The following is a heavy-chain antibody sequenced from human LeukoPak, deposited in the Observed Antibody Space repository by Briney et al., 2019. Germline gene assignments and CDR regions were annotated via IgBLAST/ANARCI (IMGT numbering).Heavy chain of an antibody. CDR1: GYSFTNYW. CDR2: IYPGDSDT. V-gene: IGHV5-51*01. D-gene: IGHD3-10*01. J-gene: IGHJ3*02. Sequence: GESLKISCKDSGYSFTNYWIGWVRQLPGEGLEWMGMIYPGDSDTRYSPSFQGQVTISADKYISTAYLQWSSLKASDTAMYYCARHKNYRDYDSALDIWGQGTMVTVSS. CDR3: ARHKNYRDYDSALDI.